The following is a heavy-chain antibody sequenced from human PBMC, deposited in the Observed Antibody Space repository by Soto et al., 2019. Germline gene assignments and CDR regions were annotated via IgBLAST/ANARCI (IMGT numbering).Heavy chain of an antibody. CDR1: GFSLSTSGVG. D-gene: IGHD3-22*01. V-gene: IGHV2-5*02. CDR2: IYWDDDK. Sequence: QITLKESGPTLVKPTQTLTLTCTFSGFSLSTSGVGVGWIRQPPGKALEWLALIYWDDDKRHSPSLKSRLTITKDTSKNQVVLTMTNMDPVDTATYYCAHNNYYDSSGYYYGYWGQGTLVTVSS. J-gene: IGHJ4*02. CDR3: AHNNYYDSSGYYYGY.